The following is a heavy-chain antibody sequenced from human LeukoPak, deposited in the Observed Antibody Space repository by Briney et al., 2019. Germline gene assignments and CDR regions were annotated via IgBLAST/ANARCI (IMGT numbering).Heavy chain of an antibody. Sequence: GGSLRLSCAASGFTFSNYWMTWVRQAPGKGLEWVANINQDGSEEHYMDSVKARFTISRDNAKNSLSLQMTSLRAEDTAVYYCVRDGGVSGYDLLDYWGQGTLVTVSS. CDR1: GFTFSNYW. CDR3: VRDGGVSGYDLLDY. J-gene: IGHJ4*02. V-gene: IGHV3-7*01. D-gene: IGHD5-12*01. CDR2: INQDGSEE.